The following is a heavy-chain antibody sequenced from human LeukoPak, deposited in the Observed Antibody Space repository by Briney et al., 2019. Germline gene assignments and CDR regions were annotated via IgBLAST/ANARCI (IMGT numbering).Heavy chain of an antibody. CDR1: GFTFSSYA. J-gene: IGHJ4*02. D-gene: IGHD6-19*01. V-gene: IGHV3-23*01. CDR3: AKDRIPSIAVAGTGY. CDR2: ISGSGGST. Sequence: GGSLRLSCAASGFTFSSYAMSWVRQAPGKGLEWVSAISGSGGSTYYADSVKGRFTISRDNSKNTLYLQMNSLRAEDTAVYYCAKDRIPSIAVAGTGYWGQGTLVTVSS.